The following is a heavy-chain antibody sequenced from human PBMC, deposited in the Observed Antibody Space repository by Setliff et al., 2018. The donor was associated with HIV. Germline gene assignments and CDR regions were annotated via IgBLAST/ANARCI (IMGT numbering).Heavy chain of an antibody. D-gene: IGHD3-22*01. V-gene: IGHV1-69*05. Sequence: AASVKVSCKASGGTFSTSAISWMRQAPGQGLEWMGGIIPFFGSANYAQKFQGRLTITTDASSSTAYMDLSSLTSEDTAVYYCARRHFYDSSGQVWAFDIWGQGTMVTVSS. CDR2: IIPFFGSA. CDR1: GGTFSTSA. J-gene: IGHJ3*02. CDR3: ARRHFYDSSGQVWAFDI.